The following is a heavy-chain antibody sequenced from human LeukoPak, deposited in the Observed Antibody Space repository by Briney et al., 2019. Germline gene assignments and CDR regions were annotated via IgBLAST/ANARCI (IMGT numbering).Heavy chain of an antibody. Sequence: PGGSLRLSCAASGVTFRSYGMHWVRQAPGKGLEWVALISSDGNDKLYGDSVKGRFTIFRDDSKSTLYLQMNSLRAEDTAVYYCTTKVIRGNSGDDYDDWGQGTLVTVSS. CDR1: GVTFRSYG. CDR3: TTKVIRGNSGDDYDD. CDR2: ISSDGNDK. D-gene: IGHD5-12*01. V-gene: IGHV3-30*03. J-gene: IGHJ4*02.